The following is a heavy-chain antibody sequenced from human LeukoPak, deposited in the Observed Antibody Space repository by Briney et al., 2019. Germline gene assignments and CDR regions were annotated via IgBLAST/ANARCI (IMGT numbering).Heavy chain of an antibody. D-gene: IGHD3-22*01. V-gene: IGHV3-66*01. CDR1: GFTVSSNY. CDR2: IYSGGST. J-gene: IGHJ3*02. Sequence: PGGSLRLSCAASGFTVSSNYMSWVRQAPGKGLEWVSVIYSGGSTYYADSVKGRFTISRDNSKNTLYLQMNSLRAEDTAVYYYASGGSYDSSGYYVHDAFDIWGQGTMVTVSS. CDR3: ASGGSYDSSGYYVHDAFDI.